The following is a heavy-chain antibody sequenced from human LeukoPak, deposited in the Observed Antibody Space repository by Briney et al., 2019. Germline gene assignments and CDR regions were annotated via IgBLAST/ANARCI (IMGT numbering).Heavy chain of an antibody. J-gene: IGHJ3*02. CDR2: ISRYNGNT. Sequence: EASVKVSCKASDYTLIDYDISWVRQAPGQGLEWMGWISRYNGNTNYAQKLQGRVTMTTDTSSTTAYMELRSLRSDDTAMYYCVRDESVFDIWGQGTMVTVSS. CDR1: DYTLIDYD. CDR3: VRDESVFDI. D-gene: IGHD5/OR15-5a*01. V-gene: IGHV1-18*01.